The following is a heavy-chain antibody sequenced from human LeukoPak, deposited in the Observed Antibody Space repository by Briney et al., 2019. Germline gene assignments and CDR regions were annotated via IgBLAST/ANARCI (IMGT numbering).Heavy chain of an antibody. D-gene: IGHD3-22*01. Sequence: ASVKVSCKASGGTFSSYAISWVRQAPGQGLEWMGGIIPIFGTANYAQKFQGRVTITADESTSTAYMELSSLRSEDTAVYYCARDYYYDSSGSYYTIDYWGQGTLVTVSS. CDR2: IIPIFGTA. V-gene: IGHV1-69*13. CDR3: ARDYYYDSSGSYYTIDY. J-gene: IGHJ4*02. CDR1: GGTFSSYA.